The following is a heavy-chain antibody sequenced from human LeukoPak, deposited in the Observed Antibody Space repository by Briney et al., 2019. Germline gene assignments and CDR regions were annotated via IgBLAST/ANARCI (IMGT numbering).Heavy chain of an antibody. D-gene: IGHD5-18*01. Sequence: GGSLRLSCAASGFTFSSYWMSWVRQAPGKGLEWVANIKQDGSEKYYVDSVKGRFTISRDNAKNSLYLQMNNLRAEDTAVYYCASNGYSYGLDYWGQGTLVTVSS. V-gene: IGHV3-7*05. CDR1: GFTFSSYW. J-gene: IGHJ4*02. CDR3: ASNGYSYGLDY. CDR2: IKQDGSEK.